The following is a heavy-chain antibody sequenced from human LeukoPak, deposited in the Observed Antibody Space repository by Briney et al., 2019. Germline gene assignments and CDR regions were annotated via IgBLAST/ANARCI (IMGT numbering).Heavy chain of an antibody. V-gene: IGHV4-38-2*02. CDR2: IYHSGST. CDR3: ARDRMITFGGVIVWDAFDI. CDR1: GYSISSGYY. Sequence: PSETLSLTCTVSGYSISSGYYWGWIRQPPGKGLEWIGSIYHSGSTYYNPSLKSRVTISVDTSKNQFSLKLSSVTAADTAVYYCARDRMITFGGVIVWDAFDIWGQGTMVTVSS. J-gene: IGHJ3*02. D-gene: IGHD3-16*02.